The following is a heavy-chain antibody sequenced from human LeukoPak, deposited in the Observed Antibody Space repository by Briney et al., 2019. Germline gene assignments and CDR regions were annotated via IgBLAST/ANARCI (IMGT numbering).Heavy chain of an antibody. D-gene: IGHD3-10*01. CDR3: ARGSGVHF. Sequence: GGSLRLSCEVSGFNLRTYSMNWVRQAPGKGLEWVSSISKTSTYIYYADSVKGRFTISRDDANNTLYLRMDSLGAEDTAVYYCARGSGVHFWGQGTLVIVSS. V-gene: IGHV3-21*01. J-gene: IGHJ4*02. CDR2: ISKTSTYI. CDR1: GFNLRTYS.